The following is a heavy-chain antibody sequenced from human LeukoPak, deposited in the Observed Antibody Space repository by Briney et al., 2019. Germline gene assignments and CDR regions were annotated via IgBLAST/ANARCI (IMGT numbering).Heavy chain of an antibody. CDR3: ARDLSASWYSLGY. CDR2: INWSGEST. D-gene: IGHD6-13*01. V-gene: IGHV3-20*04. CDR1: GSSVADYG. J-gene: IGHJ4*02. Sequence: PGGSLRLSCAASGSSVADYGMSWVRQAPGKGLEWVSGINWSGESTGYADSVKGRFTIPRDNAENALYLQMNSLRAEDTALYYCARDLSASWYSLGYWGRGTLVTVSS.